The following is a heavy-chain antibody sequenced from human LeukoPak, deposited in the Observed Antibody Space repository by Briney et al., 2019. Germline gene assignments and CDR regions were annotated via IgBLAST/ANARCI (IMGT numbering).Heavy chain of an antibody. V-gene: IGHV3-30*18. CDR2: ISYDGSNK. D-gene: IGHD3-10*01. Sequence: PGRSLRLSCAASGFTFSSYGMHWVRQAPGKGLEWVAVISYDGSNKYYADSVKGRFTISRDNSKNTLYLQMNSLRAEDTAVYYCAKAPLAESLLWFGELSDAFDIWGQGTMVTVSS. CDR3: AKAPLAESLLWFGELSDAFDI. CDR1: GFTFSSYG. J-gene: IGHJ3*02.